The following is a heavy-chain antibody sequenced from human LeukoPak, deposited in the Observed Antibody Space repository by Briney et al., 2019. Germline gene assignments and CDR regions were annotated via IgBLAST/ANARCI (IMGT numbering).Heavy chain of an antibody. Sequence: PGGSLRLSCVASGFTFSSYSMNWVRQAPGKGLEWVSYISSSSSTIYYADSVKGRFTISRDNAKNSLYLQMNSLRAEDTAVYYCARDVGSSSRIYYYYYMDVWGKGTTVTVSS. J-gene: IGHJ6*03. CDR1: GFTFSSYS. CDR3: ARDVGSSSRIYYYYYMDV. V-gene: IGHV3-48*01. CDR2: ISSSSSTI. D-gene: IGHD6-6*01.